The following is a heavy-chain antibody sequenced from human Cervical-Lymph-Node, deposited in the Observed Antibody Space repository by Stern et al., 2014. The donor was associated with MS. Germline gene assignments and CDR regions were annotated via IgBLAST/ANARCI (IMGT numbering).Heavy chain of an antibody. V-gene: IGHV4-30-4*01. CDR1: GGTISSGDYY. D-gene: IGHD2-2*01. CDR3: ASANCSSTSCPNWFDP. J-gene: IGHJ5*02. CDR2: IYYSGRT. Sequence: QLQLQESGPGLVKPSQTLSLTCTVSGGTISSGDYYWRWIRQPPGKGLEWIGYIYYSGRTYYNPSLKSRVTISVDTSKNQFSLKLSSVTAADTAVYYCASANCSSTSCPNWFDPWGQGTLVTVSS.